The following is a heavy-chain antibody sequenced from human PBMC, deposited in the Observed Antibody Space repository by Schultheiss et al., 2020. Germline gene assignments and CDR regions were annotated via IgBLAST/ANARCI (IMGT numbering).Heavy chain of an antibody. Sequence: LSLTCTVSGYSISSGYYWGWIRQPPGKGLEWVSYISSSGSTIYYADSVKGRFTISRDNAKNSLYLQMNSLRAEDTAVYYCARDPYSSGWLLDYWGQGALVTVSS. D-gene: IGHD6-19*01. J-gene: IGHJ4*02. CDR2: ISSSGSTI. V-gene: IGHV3-11*04. CDR3: ARDPYSSGWLLDY. CDR1: GYSISSGYY.